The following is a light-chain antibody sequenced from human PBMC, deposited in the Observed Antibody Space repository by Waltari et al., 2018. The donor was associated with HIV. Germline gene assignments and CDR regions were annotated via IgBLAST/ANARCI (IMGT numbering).Light chain of an antibody. CDR2: DGS. J-gene: IGLJ7*01. V-gene: IGLV3-21*02. Sequence: SYVLTQPPSVSVAPGQTARITCGGNNIGRKTVHWYQQRPGQAPVLVVYDGSARPSGIPERFSGSNSGNTATLTISRVEAGDEADYYCQVWDSSSDHAVFGGGTQLNVL. CDR1: NIGRKT. CDR3: QVWDSSSDHAV.